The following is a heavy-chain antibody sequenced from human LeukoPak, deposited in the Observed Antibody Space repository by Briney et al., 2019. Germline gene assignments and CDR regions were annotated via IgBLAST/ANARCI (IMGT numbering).Heavy chain of an antibody. V-gene: IGHV3-30*18. J-gene: IGHJ4*02. CDR2: ISYDGSNK. Sequence: GGSLRLSCAASGFTVSINYMSWVRQAPGKGLEWVAVISYDGSNKYYADSVKGRFTISRDNSKNTLYLQMNSLRAEDTAVYYCAKEWAQYYDSSGYYLDYWGQGTLVTVSS. CDR3: AKEWAQYYDSSGYYLDY. D-gene: IGHD3-22*01. CDR1: GFTVSINY.